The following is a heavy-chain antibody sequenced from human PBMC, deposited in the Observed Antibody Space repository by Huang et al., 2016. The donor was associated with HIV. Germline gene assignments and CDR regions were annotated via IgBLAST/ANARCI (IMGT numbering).Heavy chain of an antibody. J-gene: IGHJ4*02. CDR2: IRGSSGTI. Sequence: EVQLWESGGTLVQPGGCLRLSCGASGFTFSNYAMSWVRQAPGKGLEWVALIRGSSGTIYYADSVKGRFTISRDNVKKTVYLQMNSLRVEDAAVYYCAKDRGDGYSGYDYDYWGQGTLVTVSS. V-gene: IGHV3-23*01. CDR1: GFTFSNYA. D-gene: IGHD5-12*01. CDR3: AKDRGDGYSGYDYDY.